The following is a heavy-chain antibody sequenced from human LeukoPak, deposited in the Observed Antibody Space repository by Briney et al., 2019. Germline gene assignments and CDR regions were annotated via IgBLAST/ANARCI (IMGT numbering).Heavy chain of an antibody. CDR1: GFTFSRSD. V-gene: IGHV3-49*04. Sequence: GGSLRLSCAASGFTFSRSDMIWVRQAPGKGLEWVGFIRSKAYGETADYAASVKGRFTISRDDSKAIAYLQMNSLETEDTAVYHCTRDRGAYNLYDYWGQGTLVTVSS. J-gene: IGHJ4*02. CDR3: TRDRGAYNLYDY. D-gene: IGHD1-1*01. CDR2: IRSKAYGETA.